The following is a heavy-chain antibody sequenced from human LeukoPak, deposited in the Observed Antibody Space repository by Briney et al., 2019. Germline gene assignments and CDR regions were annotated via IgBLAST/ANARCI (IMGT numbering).Heavy chain of an antibody. V-gene: IGHV1-18*01. J-gene: IGHJ4*02. CDR2: ISGFNGYT. D-gene: IGHD6-19*01. Sequence: ASVKVSCKASGNTFSNYGISWARQAPGQGLEWMGWISGFNGYTRYAQNLQGRVTMTTDTSTSTAYMELRSLISDDTAVYYCARDQGYTSEWLDYWGQGTLVTVSS. CDR3: ARDQGYTSEWLDY. CDR1: GNTFSNYG.